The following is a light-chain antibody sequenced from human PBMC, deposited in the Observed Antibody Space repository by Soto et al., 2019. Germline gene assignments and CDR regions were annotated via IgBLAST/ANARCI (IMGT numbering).Light chain of an antibody. CDR3: QQYNNWPRT. CDR2: GAS. J-gene: IGKJ1*01. V-gene: IGKV3-15*01. CDR1: QSVSSK. Sequence: EIVLTQSPGTLSVSRGERATLSCRASQSVSSKLAWYQQKPGQAPRLLFYGASTGATGIPARFSGSGSETEFTLTISSLQSEDFAVYYCQQYNNWPRTFGQGTKVEIK.